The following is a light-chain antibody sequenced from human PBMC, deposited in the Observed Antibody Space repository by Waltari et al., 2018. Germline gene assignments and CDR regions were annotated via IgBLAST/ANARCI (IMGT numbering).Light chain of an antibody. CDR1: SSDVGGHNY. J-gene: IGLJ1*01. Sequence: QSALTQPASVSGSPGQSITISCTGTSSDVGGHNYVSWYQQHPGIAPKLIIYDVTDRPSGVSDRFSGSKFGNTASLTISGLQAEDEADYYCSSYTSSGTPYVFGTGTRVTVL. CDR3: SSYTSSGTPYV. CDR2: DVT. V-gene: IGLV2-14*03.